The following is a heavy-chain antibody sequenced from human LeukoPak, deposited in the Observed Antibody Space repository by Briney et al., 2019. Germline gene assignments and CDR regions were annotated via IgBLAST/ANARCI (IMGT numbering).Heavy chain of an antibody. V-gene: IGHV4-34*01. CDR3: ARGPQGYYDFWGGYYGY. CDR1: GGSFSGYY. Sequence: SETLSLTRAVYGGSFSGYYWSWIRQPPGKGLEWIGEINHSGSTNYNPSLKSRVTISVDTSKNQFSLKLSSVTAADTAVYYCARGPQGYYDFWGGYYGYWGQGTLVTVSS. D-gene: IGHD3-3*01. J-gene: IGHJ4*02. CDR2: INHSGST.